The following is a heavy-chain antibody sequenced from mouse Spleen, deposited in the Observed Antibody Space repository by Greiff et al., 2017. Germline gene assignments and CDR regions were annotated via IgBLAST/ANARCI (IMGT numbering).Heavy chain of an antibody. J-gene: IGHJ4*01. CDR2: ISSGGGNT. CDR1: GFTFSSYA. Sequence: EVKLEESGGGLVKLGGSLKLSCAASGFTFSSYAMSWVRQTPEKRLEWVATISSGGGNTYYPDSVKGRFTISRDNAKNTLYLQMSSLKSEDTAMYYCARQGYGRGFYAMDYWGQGTSVTVSS. D-gene: IGHD2-14*01. V-gene: IGHV5-9*04. CDR3: ARQGYGRGFYAMDY.